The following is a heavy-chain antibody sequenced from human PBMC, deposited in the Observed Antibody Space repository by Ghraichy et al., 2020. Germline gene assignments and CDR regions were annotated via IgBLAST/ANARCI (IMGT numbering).Heavy chain of an antibody. CDR2: IHHSGST. J-gene: IGHJ2*01. CDR3: AREQAWLPQPPTDLYWFFDL. Sequence: ESLNISCTVSGGSISTYYWNWFRQPPGKGLEWVGHIHHSGSTKYNPSLKSRVSISLDTSKNQLSLELTSVTAADTAVYFCAREQAWLPQPPTDLYWFFDLWGRGTLVTVSS. V-gene: IGHV4-59*01. D-gene: IGHD5-12*01. CDR1: GGSISTYY.